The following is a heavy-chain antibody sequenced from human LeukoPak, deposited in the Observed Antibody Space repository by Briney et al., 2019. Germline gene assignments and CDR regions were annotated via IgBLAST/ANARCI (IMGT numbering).Heavy chain of an antibody. CDR1: GFTFSNYA. D-gene: IGHD4-17*01. J-gene: IGHJ4*02. CDR2: ISGSGGST. CDR3: AKCYTVTGNYFGY. V-gene: IGHV3-23*01. Sequence: GGSLRLSCAASGFTFSNYAMTWVRQAPGKGLEWVSSISGSGGSTFYADSVKGRFTISRDNSKNTLYLQMNSLRAEDTAIYYCAKCYTVTGNYFGYWGQGTLVTVSS.